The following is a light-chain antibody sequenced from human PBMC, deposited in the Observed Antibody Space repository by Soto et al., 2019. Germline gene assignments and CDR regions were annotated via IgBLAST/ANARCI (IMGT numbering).Light chain of an antibody. V-gene: IGKV1-39*01. CDR1: QSISSN. Sequence: DLQMTQSPSALSASEGDRGTITCRASQSISSNLNWYQQKAGKAPKLLIYAASSLQSGVPSRFSGSGSGTDFTLTISSLQPEDFATYYCQQSSSTPLTFGGGTKVEIK. J-gene: IGKJ4*01. CDR2: AAS. CDR3: QQSSSTPLT.